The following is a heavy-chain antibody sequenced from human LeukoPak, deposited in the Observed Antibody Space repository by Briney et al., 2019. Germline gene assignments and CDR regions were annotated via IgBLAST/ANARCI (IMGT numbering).Heavy chain of an antibody. CDR1: GGSISSNNYY. CDR3: ARDANNILTGYYSLGPHAFDI. J-gene: IGHJ3*02. D-gene: IGHD3-9*01. V-gene: IGHV4-39*07. Sequence: SETLSLTCTVSGGSISSNNYYWGWVRQPPGKGLEWVGSIYYSGSTYFNPSLKSRVTISVDTSKNQFSLKLSSVTAADTAVYYCARDANNILTGYYSLGPHAFDIWGQGTMVTVSS. CDR2: IYYSGST.